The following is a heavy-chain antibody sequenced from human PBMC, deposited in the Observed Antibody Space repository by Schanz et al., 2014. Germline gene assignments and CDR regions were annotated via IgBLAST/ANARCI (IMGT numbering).Heavy chain of an antibody. D-gene: IGHD2-21*01. CDR3: AKGQLLSYYFDY. V-gene: IGHV3-23*04. CDR2: ISPTGSST. CDR1: GFTFTTYA. J-gene: IGHJ4*02. Sequence: EVQLVESGGALVQPGGSLRLSCSASGFTFTTYAMNWVRQAPGKGLEWVSNISPTGSSTYYADSVKGRFTISRDNSKNTVNLQMNSLRAEDTAVYYCAKGQLLSYYFDYWGQGTLVTVSS.